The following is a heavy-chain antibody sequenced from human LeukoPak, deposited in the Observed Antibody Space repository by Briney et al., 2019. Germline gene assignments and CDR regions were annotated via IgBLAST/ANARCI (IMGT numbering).Heavy chain of an antibody. CDR1: GYSISSGYY. Sequence: NFSETLSLTCAVSGYSISSGYYWGWIRQPPGKGLEWIGNIYHSGSTYYNPSLKSRVTISVDTSKNQFSLKLSSVTAADTAVYYCARLPYHCSSSSCNPTGPDYWGQGTLVTVSS. CDR3: ARLPYHCSSSSCNPTGPDY. CDR2: IYHSGST. J-gene: IGHJ4*02. D-gene: IGHD2-2*01. V-gene: IGHV4-38-2*01.